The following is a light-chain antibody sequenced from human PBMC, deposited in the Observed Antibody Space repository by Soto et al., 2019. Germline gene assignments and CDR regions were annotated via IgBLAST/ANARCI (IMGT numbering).Light chain of an antibody. V-gene: IGKV3-11*01. CDR3: QQRSNWPRT. CDR2: DAS. Sequence: EIVLTQSPATLSLSPGERATLSCRASQSVSSFLAWCQQKPGQAPRLLIYDASNRATGIPARFSGSGSGTDFTLTISSLEPEDFALYYCQQRSNWPRTFGQGTKVEIK. CDR1: QSVSSF. J-gene: IGKJ1*01.